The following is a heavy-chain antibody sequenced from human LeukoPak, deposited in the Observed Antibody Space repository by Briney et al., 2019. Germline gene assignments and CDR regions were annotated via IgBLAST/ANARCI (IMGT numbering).Heavy chain of an antibody. CDR2: IYYSGST. CDR1: GFTFSDYY. CDR3: ARQSAGGLIRYYYYYGMDV. J-gene: IGHJ6*02. V-gene: IGHV4-39*01. D-gene: IGHD3-3*01. Sequence: GSLRLSCAASGFTFSDYYMSWIRQPPGKGLEWIGSIYYSGSTYYNPSLKSRVTISVDTSKNQFSLKLSSVTAADTAVYYCARQSAGGLIRYYYYYGMDVWGQGTTVTVSS.